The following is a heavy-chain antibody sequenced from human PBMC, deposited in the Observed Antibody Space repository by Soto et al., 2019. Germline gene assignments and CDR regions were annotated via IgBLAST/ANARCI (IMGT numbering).Heavy chain of an antibody. Sequence: ASVKVSCKASGYTFTSYDINWVRQATGQGLERMGWMNPNSGNTGYAQKFQGRVTMTRNTSISTACMELSSLRSEDTAVYYCARYGYYDFCSGYLGYYYYYYMDVWGKGTTVTVSS. J-gene: IGHJ6*03. CDR1: GYTFTSYD. V-gene: IGHV1-8*01. CDR3: ARYGYYDFCSGYLGYYYYYYMDV. D-gene: IGHD3-3*01. CDR2: MNPNSGNT.